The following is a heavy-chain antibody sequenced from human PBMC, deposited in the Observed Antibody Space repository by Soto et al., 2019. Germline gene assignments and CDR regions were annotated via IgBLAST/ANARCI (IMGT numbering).Heavy chain of an antibody. J-gene: IGHJ6*02. CDR2: MYNTGST. V-gene: IGHV4-59*01. D-gene: IGHD2-21*02. CDR3: ARDLWGYCGTDCYPLDV. Sequence: QVQLQESGPGLVKPSETLSLTCTVSGGSISSYYWSWIRQPPGKGLEWIGYMYNTGSTVYKPSLKSRVPISVDTSKNQFSLKLNAVTAADTAVYYCARDLWGYCGTDCYPLDVWGQGTTVTVSS. CDR1: GGSISSYY.